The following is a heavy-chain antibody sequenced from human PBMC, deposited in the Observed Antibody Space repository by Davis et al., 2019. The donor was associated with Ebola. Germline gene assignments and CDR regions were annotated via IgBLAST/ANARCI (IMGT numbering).Heavy chain of an antibody. D-gene: IGHD5-18*01. CDR3: ARDGIQLWGIDY. V-gene: IGHV1-69*13. Sequence: AASVKVSCKASGGTFSSYAISWVRQAPGQGLEWMGGIIPIFGTANYAQKFQGRVTITADESTSTAYMELSSLRSEDTAVYYCARDGIQLWGIDYWGQGTLVTVSS. CDR2: IIPIFGTA. CDR1: GGTFSSYA. J-gene: IGHJ4*02.